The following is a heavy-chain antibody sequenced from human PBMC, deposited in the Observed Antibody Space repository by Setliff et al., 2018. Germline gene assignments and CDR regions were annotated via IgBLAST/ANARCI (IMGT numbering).Heavy chain of an antibody. CDR3: VREGVDTRSSTDYRYYMDV. Sequence: SVKVSCKASGDTFSSYGISWVRQAPGQGLEWMGGTIPTFGSTSYAQKFQGRVTTITDESTTTAYMELSSLGSEDTAVYYCVREGVDTRSSTDYRYYMDVWGKGTTVTVS. J-gene: IGHJ6*03. CDR2: TIPTFGST. CDR1: GDTFSSYG. D-gene: IGHD5-18*01. V-gene: IGHV1-69*05.